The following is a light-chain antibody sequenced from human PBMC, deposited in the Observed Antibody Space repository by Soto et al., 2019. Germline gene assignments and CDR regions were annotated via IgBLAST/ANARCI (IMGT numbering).Light chain of an antibody. CDR1: SCSIGRND. CDR2: MST. V-gene: IGLV1-47*01. Sequence: CALTGPTSVSGSTGGRVAVSCCGGSCSIGRNDVYWYQQVPGKAPKLLIYMSTYRSSGAPDRFSGSRSGTSASLAISGLRSQDEADYYCAACYQTLSGWSIFGTVTNVTVL. CDR3: AACYQTLSGWSI. J-gene: IGLJ1*01.